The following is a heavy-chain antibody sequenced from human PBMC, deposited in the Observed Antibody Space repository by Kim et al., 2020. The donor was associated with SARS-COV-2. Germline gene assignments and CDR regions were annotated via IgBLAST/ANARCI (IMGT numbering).Heavy chain of an antibody. Sequence: LKSRVTISVDTSKNQFSLKLSSVTAADTAVYYCARVPPWIQLWLHAFDIWGQGTMVTVSS. D-gene: IGHD5-18*01. J-gene: IGHJ3*02. V-gene: IGHV4-59*01. CDR3: ARVPPWIQLWLHAFDI.